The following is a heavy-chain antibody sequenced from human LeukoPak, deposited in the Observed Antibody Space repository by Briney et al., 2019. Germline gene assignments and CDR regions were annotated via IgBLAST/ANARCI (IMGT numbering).Heavy chain of an antibody. V-gene: IGHV3-9*01. CDR1: GFTLADYA. CDR2: ISWDSGKT. Sequence: GRSMRLSCAAYGFTLADYAMHWVRQAPGKGLEWVSGISWDSGKTSYADSVKGRFTISRDNAKNSLYLQMNSLREEDTALYYCAKDRTILGVVSTDGGAFGIWGQGTIGTVSS. D-gene: IGHD3-3*01. J-gene: IGHJ3*02. CDR3: AKDRTILGVVSTDGGAFGI.